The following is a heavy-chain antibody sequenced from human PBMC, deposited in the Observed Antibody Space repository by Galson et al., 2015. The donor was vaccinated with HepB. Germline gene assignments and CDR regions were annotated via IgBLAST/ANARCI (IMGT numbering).Heavy chain of an antibody. CDR2: ISSSSSTI. V-gene: IGHV3-48*04. Sequence: SLRLSCAASGFTFSSYSMNWVRQAPGKGLEWVSYISSSSSTIYYAASVKGRFTISRDNAKKSLYLQMNSLRAEDTAVYYCARDGYSSGWYVFPYYGMDVWGQGTTVTVSS. CDR3: ARDGYSSGWYVFPYYGMDV. D-gene: IGHD6-19*01. CDR1: GFTFSSYS. J-gene: IGHJ6*02.